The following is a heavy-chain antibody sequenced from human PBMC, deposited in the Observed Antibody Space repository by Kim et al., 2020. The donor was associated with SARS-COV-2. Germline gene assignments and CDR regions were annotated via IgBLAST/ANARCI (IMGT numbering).Heavy chain of an antibody. CDR3: ASRREGYSSSPSSYGMDV. D-gene: IGHD6-13*01. CDR2: IDPSDSYT. CDR1: GYSFTSYW. Sequence: GESLKISCKGSGYSFTSYWISWVRQMPGKGLEWMGRIDPSDSYTNYSPSFQGHVTISADKSISTAYLQWSSLKASDTAMYYCASRREGYSSSPSSYGMDVWGQGTTVTVSS. J-gene: IGHJ6*02. V-gene: IGHV5-10-1*01.